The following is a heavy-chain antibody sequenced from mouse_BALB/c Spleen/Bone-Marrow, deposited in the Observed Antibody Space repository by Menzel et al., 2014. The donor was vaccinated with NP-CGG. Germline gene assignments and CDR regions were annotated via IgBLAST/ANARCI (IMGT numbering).Heavy chain of an antibody. V-gene: IGHV7-3*02. CDR3: ARGAYGNYFAWFAY. Sequence: EVKVEESGGGLVQPGGSLRLSCATSGLTFTDYYMSWVRQPPGKALEWLGFIRNKANGYTTEYSASVKGRFTISRDNSQSILYLQMNTLRAEDSATYYCARGAYGNYFAWFAYWGQGTLVTVSA. D-gene: IGHD2-1*01. J-gene: IGHJ3*01. CDR2: IRNKANGYTT. CDR1: GLTFTDYY.